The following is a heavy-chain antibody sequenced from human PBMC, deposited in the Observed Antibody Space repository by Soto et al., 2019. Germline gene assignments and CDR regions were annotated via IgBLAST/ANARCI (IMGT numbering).Heavy chain of an antibody. V-gene: IGHV1-18*01. CDR3: ARGRYFATTHRQWWYFDF. J-gene: IGHJ2*01. CDR2: ISPANADK. D-gene: IGHD6-19*01. Sequence: QVELIQSGPEVKRPGTSVKVSCKASGYTFITSGINWVRQTPGQSLEWVGWISPANADKKYAQKFKDRVTLTSETSTDTVYMELTNLRSDDTAVYFCARGRYFATTHRQWWYFDFWCRGTPVTVSS. CDR1: GYTFITSG.